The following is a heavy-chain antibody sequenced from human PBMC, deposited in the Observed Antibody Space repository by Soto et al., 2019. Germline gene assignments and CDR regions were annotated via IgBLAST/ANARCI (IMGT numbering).Heavy chain of an antibody. V-gene: IGHV4-59*08. CDR1: GGSISSYY. J-gene: IGHJ3*02. CDR3: ARLHFGVFLGALDM. D-gene: IGHD3-3*01. Sequence: SQTLSLTCTVSGGSISSYYWSWIRQPPGKGLEWIGYIEYSGSTKYSPSLGSRVTISLDTSKNQFSLKLSSVTAADTAVYYCARLHFGVFLGALDMWGQGTMVTVSS. CDR2: IEYSGST.